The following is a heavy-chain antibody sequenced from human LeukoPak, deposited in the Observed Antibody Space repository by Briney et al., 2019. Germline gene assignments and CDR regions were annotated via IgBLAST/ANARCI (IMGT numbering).Heavy chain of an antibody. J-gene: IGHJ6*04. Sequence: GGSLRLSCAASGFTFSSYSVHRVRQAPGKGLEWVAVISDDGSNKFYADSVKGRFTISRDNSQNTLYLQMNSLRAEDTAVYYCAKGVTRQPPDVWGKGTTVTVSS. CDR3: AKGVTRQPPDV. CDR1: GFTFSSYS. CDR2: ISDDGSNK. V-gene: IGHV3-30*18. D-gene: IGHD2-21*02.